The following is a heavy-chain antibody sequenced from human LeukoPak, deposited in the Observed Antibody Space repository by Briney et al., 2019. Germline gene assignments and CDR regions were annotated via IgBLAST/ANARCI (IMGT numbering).Heavy chain of an antibody. D-gene: IGHD6-13*01. V-gene: IGHV3-43*02. Sequence: GGSLRLSCAAYGLTFDDYAMHWVRHAPGKGLEWVSLISEDGGSTYYADSVKGRFTMSRDNSNNSLYLQMNSLRLEDTALYYCAKSIAAAGYYYYGMDVWGQGTTVTVSS. CDR3: AKSIAAAGYYYYGMDV. J-gene: IGHJ6*02. CDR1: GLTFDDYA. CDR2: ISEDGGST.